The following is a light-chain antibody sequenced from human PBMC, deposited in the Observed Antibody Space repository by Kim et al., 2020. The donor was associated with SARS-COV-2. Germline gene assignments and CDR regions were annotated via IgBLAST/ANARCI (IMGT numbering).Light chain of an antibody. CDR2: DAS. V-gene: IGKV1-33*01. CDR3: QQRGT. CDR1: QDISNS. J-gene: IGKJ2*01. Sequence: PSAQSAAVGDRFTITCQASQDISNSLDWYQQKPGKAPKRLFYDASNLETWVPSRFSGSGSGTDFTFTIITLQPEDIATYYCQQRGTFGQGTKLEI.